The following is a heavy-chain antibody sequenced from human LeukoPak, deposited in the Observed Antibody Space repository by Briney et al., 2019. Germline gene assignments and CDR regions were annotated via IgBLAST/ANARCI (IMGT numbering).Heavy chain of an antibody. CDR2: INHSGST. V-gene: IGHV4-34*01. D-gene: IGHD3-10*01. J-gene: IGHJ3*02. CDR3: AIGYYAFDI. CDR1: GGSFSGYY. Sequence: SETLSLTCAVYGGSFSGYYWSWIRQPPGKGLEWIGEINHSGSTNYNPSLKSRVTISVDTSKNQFSLKLSSVTAADTAVYYCAIGYYAFDIWGQGTMVTVSS.